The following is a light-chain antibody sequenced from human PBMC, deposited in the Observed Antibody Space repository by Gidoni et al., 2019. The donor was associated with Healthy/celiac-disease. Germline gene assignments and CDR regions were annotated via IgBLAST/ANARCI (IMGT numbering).Light chain of an antibody. CDR3: QVWDSSSDHNYV. J-gene: IGLJ1*01. V-gene: IGLV3-21*02. Sequence: SYVLTQPPSVSVAPGQTARITCGGNNIGSNSVHWYQQKPGQAPVLVVYDDSDRPSGIPERFSGSNSGNTATLTISRVEDGDEADYYCQVWDSSSDHNYVFGTGTKVTVL. CDR2: DDS. CDR1: NIGSNS.